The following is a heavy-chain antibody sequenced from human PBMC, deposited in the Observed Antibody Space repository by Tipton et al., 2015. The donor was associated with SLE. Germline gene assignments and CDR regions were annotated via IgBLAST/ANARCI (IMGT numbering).Heavy chain of an antibody. Sequence: TLSLTCSVSGGSITSGGYYWTWIRQHSGKGLEWIGYFYFSSSTSYNPSLKSRVTISVDTSKNQFSLKLSSVTAADTAVYYCARFPTYHFDLWGQGTLVTVSS. CDR2: FYFSSST. CDR3: ARFPTYHFDL. J-gene: IGHJ4*02. V-gene: IGHV4-31*03. D-gene: IGHD2-2*01. CDR1: GGSITSGGYY.